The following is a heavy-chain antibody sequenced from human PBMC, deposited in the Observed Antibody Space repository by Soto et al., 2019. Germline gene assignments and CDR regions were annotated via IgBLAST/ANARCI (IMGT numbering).Heavy chain of an antibody. J-gene: IGHJ4*02. V-gene: IGHV1-2*02. CDR2: INPNSGGT. Sequence: GASLKVSCKASGYTFTGYYMHWVRQAPGQGLEWMGWINPNSGGTNYAQKFQGRVTMTRDTSISTAYMELSRLRSDDTAVYYCAMSLSSSCPGDYWGQGTLVTVSS. D-gene: IGHD6-13*01. CDR3: AMSLSSSCPGDY. CDR1: GYTFTGYY.